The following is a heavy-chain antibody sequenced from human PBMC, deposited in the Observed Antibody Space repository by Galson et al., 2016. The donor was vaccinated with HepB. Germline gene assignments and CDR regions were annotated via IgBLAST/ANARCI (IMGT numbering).Heavy chain of an antibody. J-gene: IGHJ4*02. CDR1: GFTFSSYS. CDR3: ARARRYASWSAPVYHFDY. Sequence: SLRLSCAASGFTFSSYSMNWVRQAPGKGLEWVSSISSSSSYIYYADSLKGRFTISRDNAKNSLYLVMNSLRAEDTAVYYCARARRYASWSAPVYHFDYWGQGALVTVSS. V-gene: IGHV3-21*01. CDR2: ISSSSSYI. D-gene: IGHD6-13*01.